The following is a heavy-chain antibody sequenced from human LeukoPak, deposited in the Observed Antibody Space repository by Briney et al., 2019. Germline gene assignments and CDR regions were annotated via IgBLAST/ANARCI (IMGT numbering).Heavy chain of an antibody. CDR1: GYTFTGYY. CDR3: AKGPVVVTATPTPGDY. D-gene: IGHD2-21*02. CDR2: INPNSGGT. V-gene: IGHV1-2*02. Sequence: ASVKVSCKASGYTFTGYYMHWVRQAPGQGLEWMGWINPNSGGTNYAQKFQGRDTMTRDTSISTAYMELSRLRSDDTAVYYCAKGPVVVTATPTPGDYWGQGTLVTVSS. J-gene: IGHJ4*02.